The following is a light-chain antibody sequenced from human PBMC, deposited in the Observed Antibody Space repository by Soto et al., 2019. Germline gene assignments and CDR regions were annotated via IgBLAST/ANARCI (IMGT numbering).Light chain of an antibody. V-gene: IGKV3-11*01. CDR2: VAS. J-gene: IGKJ5*01. CDR3: QHRTNWPPVT. Sequence: EIVLTQSPATLSLSPGERAALSCRASQSVGSHLAWYQQKPGQAPRLLIYVASNRATGIPARFSGSGSGTDFTLTISSLEPEDFAVYICQHRTNWPPVTFGQGTRLEIK. CDR1: QSVGSH.